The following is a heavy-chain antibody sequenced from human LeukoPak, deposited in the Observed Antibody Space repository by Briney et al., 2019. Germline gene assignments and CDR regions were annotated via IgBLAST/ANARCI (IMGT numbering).Heavy chain of an antibody. D-gene: IGHD6-13*01. V-gene: IGHV3-9*01. CDR3: AKGESSSWSSRFVDY. CDR2: ISWNSGSI. J-gene: IGHJ4*02. CDR1: GFTFDDYA. Sequence: GGSLRLSCAASGFTFDDYAMHWVRHAPGKGLEWVSGISWNSGSIGYADSVKGRFTISRDNAKNSLYLQMNSLRAEDTAVYYCAKGESSSWSSRFVDYWGQGTLVTVSS.